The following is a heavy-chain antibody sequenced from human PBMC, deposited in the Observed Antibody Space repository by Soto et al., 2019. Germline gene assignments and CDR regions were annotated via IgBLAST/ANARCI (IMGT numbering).Heavy chain of an antibody. J-gene: IGHJ4*02. Sequence: QVQLVESGGGVVQPGRSLRLSCAASGFTFSSYAMHWVRQAPGKGLEWVAVISYDGSNKYYADSVKGRFTISRDNSKNTLYLQMNSLRAEDTAVYYCARDPYSGYGKFDYWGQGTLVTVSS. CDR1: GFTFSSYA. D-gene: IGHD5-12*01. CDR3: ARDPYSGYGKFDY. V-gene: IGHV3-30-3*01. CDR2: ISYDGSNK.